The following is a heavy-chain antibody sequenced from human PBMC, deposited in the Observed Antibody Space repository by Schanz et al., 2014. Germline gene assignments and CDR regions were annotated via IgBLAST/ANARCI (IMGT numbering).Heavy chain of an antibody. Sequence: DVHLLESGGGLVQPGGSLRLSCATSGLTFTSAWMSWVRQAPGKGLEWVSYIGNGGVTIYYADSVKGRFTISRDNSKNSLYLQMNSLRAEDTGLYFCARGGSGSHYRLDYWGQGTLVTVSS. CDR1: GLTFTSAW. CDR2: IGNGGVTI. CDR3: ARGGSGSHYRLDY. D-gene: IGHD1-26*01. V-gene: IGHV3-48*04. J-gene: IGHJ4*02.